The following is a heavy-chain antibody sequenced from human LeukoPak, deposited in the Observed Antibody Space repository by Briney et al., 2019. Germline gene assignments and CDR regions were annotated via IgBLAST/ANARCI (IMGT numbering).Heavy chain of an antibody. V-gene: IGHV4-30-4*01. Sequence: SQTLSLTCTVSGGSISSGGYYWSWIRQPPGKGLEWIGYIYYSGSTYYNPSLKSRVTISVDTSKNQFSLKLSSVTAADTAVYYCARAAEPNSGIGDYWGQGTLVTVSS. CDR2: IYYSGST. CDR1: GGSISSGGYY. CDR3: ARAAEPNSGIGDY. D-gene: IGHD1-14*01. J-gene: IGHJ4*02.